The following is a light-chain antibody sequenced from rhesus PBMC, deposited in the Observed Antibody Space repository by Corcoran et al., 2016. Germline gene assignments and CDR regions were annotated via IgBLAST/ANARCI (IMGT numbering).Light chain of an antibody. CDR1: QSISSR. Sequence: DIQMTQSPSSLSASVGDTVTITCRVSQSISSRLAWYQQKPGKAPNLLIFRASSLQSGVHPRCSGSGSWTDFTLTISSLQSDDFATYYCQQYDSSPRTFGQGTKVEIK. J-gene: IGKJ1*01. CDR2: RAS. V-gene: IGKV1-22*01. CDR3: QQYDSSPRT.